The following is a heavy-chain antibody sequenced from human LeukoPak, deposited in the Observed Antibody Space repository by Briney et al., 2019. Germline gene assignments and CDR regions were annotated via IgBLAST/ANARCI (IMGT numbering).Heavy chain of an antibody. V-gene: IGHV1-46*01. Sequence: ASVKVSCKASGDTFTSYYMHWVRQAPGQGPECMGIINPRGGSTDYAQKFQDRVTMTSDTSTSTVYMELNSLRSEDTAVYFCARVGVTAATADYWGQGTLVTVSS. CDR3: ARVGVTAATADY. CDR2: INPRGGST. CDR1: GDTFTSYY. J-gene: IGHJ4*02. D-gene: IGHD6-25*01.